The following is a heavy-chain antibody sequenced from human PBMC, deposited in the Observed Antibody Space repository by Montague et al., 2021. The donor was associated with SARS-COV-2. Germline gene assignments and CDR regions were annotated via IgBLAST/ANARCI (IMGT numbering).Heavy chain of an antibody. D-gene: IGHD2-15*01. CDR2: MHSTGST. V-gene: IGHV4-59*01. Sequence: SETLPLTCSVSGGSINNYFWGWIRQSPGKGLEWVGYMHSTGSTAYNPSLKSRVIISVDTSKTQISLKLSSVSAADTALYYCARAVVGAKTATIESWGQGTLVTVSS. CDR3: ARAVVGAKTATIES. J-gene: IGHJ4*02. CDR1: GGSINNYF.